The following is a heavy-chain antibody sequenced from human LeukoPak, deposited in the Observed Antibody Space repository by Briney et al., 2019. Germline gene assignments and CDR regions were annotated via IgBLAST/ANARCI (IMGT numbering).Heavy chain of an antibody. J-gene: IGHJ4*02. CDR3: ARDGGRYVDWLLQEY. V-gene: IGHV4-59*12. D-gene: IGHD3-9*01. Sequence: SETLSLTCTVSGGSISSYYWSWIRQPPGKGLEWIGYIYYSGSTNYNPSLKSRVTISVDTSKNQFSLKLTSVTAADTAVYYCARDGGRYVDWLLQEYWGQGTLVTVSS. CDR2: IYYSGST. CDR1: GGSISSYY.